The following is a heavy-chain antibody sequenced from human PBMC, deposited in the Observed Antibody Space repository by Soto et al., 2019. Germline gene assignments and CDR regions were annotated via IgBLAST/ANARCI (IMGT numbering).Heavy chain of an antibody. CDR3: ASGPRTFSTITLVRGLIPFDY. D-gene: IGHD3-10*01. J-gene: IGHJ4*02. CDR1: GFTFSSHG. V-gene: IGHV3-23*01. CDR2: ISASGGII. Sequence: EVQLLESGGGLVQPGGSLRLSCAVSGFTFSSHGMSWVRQAPGKGLEWVSGISASGGIIYYTDSVKVRFTISRDNSKNTLSLPLNRLRAEDTAVYYCASGPRTFSTITLVRGLIPFDYWGQGTLVTVSS.